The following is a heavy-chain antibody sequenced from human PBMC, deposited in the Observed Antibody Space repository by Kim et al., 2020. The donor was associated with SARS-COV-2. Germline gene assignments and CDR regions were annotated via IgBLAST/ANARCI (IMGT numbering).Heavy chain of an antibody. J-gene: IGHJ2*01. V-gene: IGHV4-59*08. CDR1: GASISSHY. D-gene: IGHD2-8*01. CDR2: IFHTGST. CDR3: ARHVSSYWYFDL. Sequence: SETLSLTCTVSGASISSHYWTWIRQPPGKGLEWIGYIFHTGSTNYNPSLKSRITMSVDTSKNQFSLKLTSVIAADTAMYYCARHVSSYWYFDLWGRGTL.